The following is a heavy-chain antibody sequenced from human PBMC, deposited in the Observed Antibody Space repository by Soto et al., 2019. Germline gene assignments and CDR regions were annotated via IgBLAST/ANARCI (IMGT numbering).Heavy chain of an antibody. Sequence: ESGGGVVQPGRSLRLSCAASGFTFSSYAMHWVRQAPGKGLEWVAVISYDGSNKYYADSVKGRFTISRDNSKNTLYLQMNSLRAEDTAVYYCARDQGSSSWARKQWLVNTYYYYGMDVWGQGTTVTVSS. CDR3: ARDQGSSSWARKQWLVNTYYYYGMDV. J-gene: IGHJ6*02. CDR2: ISYDGSNK. CDR1: GFTFSSYA. D-gene: IGHD6-13*01. V-gene: IGHV3-30-3*01.